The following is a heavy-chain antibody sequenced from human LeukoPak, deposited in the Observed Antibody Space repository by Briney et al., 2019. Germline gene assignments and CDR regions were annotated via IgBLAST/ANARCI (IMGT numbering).Heavy chain of an antibody. CDR2: IYPGDPDT. V-gene: IGHV5-51*01. D-gene: IGHD2-2*01. CDR1: GYSFTSYW. CDR3: ATTPAYYCSSTSCSPYY. J-gene: IGHJ4*02. Sequence: GESLKISCKGSGYSFTSYWIGWVRQMPGKGLEWMGIIYPGDPDTRYSPSFQGQVTISADKSISTAYLQWSSLKASDTAMYYCATTPAYYCSSTSCSPYYWGQGTLVTVSS.